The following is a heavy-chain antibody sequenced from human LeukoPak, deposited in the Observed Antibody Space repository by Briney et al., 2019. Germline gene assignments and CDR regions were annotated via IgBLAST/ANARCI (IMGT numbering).Heavy chain of an antibody. V-gene: IGHV1-8*01. D-gene: IGHD3-10*01. Sequence: ASVKVSCKASGYTFTSYDINWVRQATGQGLEWMGWMNPNSGNIGYAQKFQGRVTMTRNTSISTAYMELSSLRSEDTAVYYCARAGKRITMVRGVVYWFDPWGQGTLVTVSS. CDR1: GYTFTSYD. CDR3: ARAGKRITMVRGVVYWFDP. CDR2: MNPNSGNI. J-gene: IGHJ5*02.